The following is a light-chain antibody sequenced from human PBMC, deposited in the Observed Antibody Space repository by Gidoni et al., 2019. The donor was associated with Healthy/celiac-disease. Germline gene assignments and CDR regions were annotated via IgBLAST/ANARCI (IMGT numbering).Light chain of an antibody. CDR1: QSVRSY. J-gene: IGKJ4*01. CDR3: QQRSNWPLLT. CDR2: DAS. Sequence: EIVLTQSPATLSLSPGERATLSCRASQSVRSYLAWYQQKPGQAPRLRIYDASNRATGIPARFSGSGSGTDFTLTISSLEPEDFAFYYCQQRSNWPLLTFGGGTKVEIK. V-gene: IGKV3-11*01.